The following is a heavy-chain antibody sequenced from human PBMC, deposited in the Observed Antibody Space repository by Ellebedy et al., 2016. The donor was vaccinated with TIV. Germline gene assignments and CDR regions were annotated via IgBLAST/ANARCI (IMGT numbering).Heavy chain of an antibody. V-gene: IGHV4-59*01. Sequence: MPSETLSLTCTVSGGSISSYYWSWIRQPPGKGLEWIGYIYYSGSTNYNPSLKSRVTISVDTSKNQFSLKLSSVTAADTAVYYCARELQYCSSTSCQENWFDPWGQGTLVTVSS. CDR2: IYYSGST. D-gene: IGHD2-2*01. CDR1: GGSISSYY. CDR3: ARELQYCSSTSCQENWFDP. J-gene: IGHJ5*02.